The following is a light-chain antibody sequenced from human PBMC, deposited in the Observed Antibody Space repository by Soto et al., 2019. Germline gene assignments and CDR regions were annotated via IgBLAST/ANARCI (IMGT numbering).Light chain of an antibody. CDR2: EVS. J-gene: IGLJ1*01. CDR1: SSDVAYGQY. Sequence: QSVLTQPASVSGSPGQSITISCTGTSSDVAYGQYVSWYQQCPGKAPKLMIYEVSNRPSGVSNRFSASKSGNTATLTISGLQAEDEADYYCSSYTASSTFVFGTGTKLTVL. V-gene: IGLV2-14*01. CDR3: SSYTASSTFV.